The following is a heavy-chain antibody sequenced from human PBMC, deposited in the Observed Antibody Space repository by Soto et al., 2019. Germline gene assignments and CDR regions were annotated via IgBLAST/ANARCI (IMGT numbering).Heavy chain of an antibody. CDR3: AREGRVAVERNYYYGMDV. D-gene: IGHD3-10*01. CDR2: IIPIFGTA. Sequence: PSVKVSCKASGGTFSSYAISWVRQAPGQGLEWMGGIIPIFGTANYAQKFQGRVTITADESTSTAYMELSSLRSEDTAVYYCAREGRVAVERNYYYGMDVWGQGTTVTVSS. CDR1: GGTFSSYA. V-gene: IGHV1-69*13. J-gene: IGHJ6*02.